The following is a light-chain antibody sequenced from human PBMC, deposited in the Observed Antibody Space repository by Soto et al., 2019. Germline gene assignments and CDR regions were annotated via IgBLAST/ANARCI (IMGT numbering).Light chain of an antibody. V-gene: IGKV1-5*03. CDR3: QQYINRWT. Sequence: IQMTQSPSTLSASVGDRVTITCRASQSISIWLAWYQQNPGKAPNLLIYKASSLESGVPSRFSGSGSGTEFTLTISSLQTDDFSTYYCQQYINRWTFGQGTKVEIK. J-gene: IGKJ1*01. CDR1: QSISIW. CDR2: KAS.